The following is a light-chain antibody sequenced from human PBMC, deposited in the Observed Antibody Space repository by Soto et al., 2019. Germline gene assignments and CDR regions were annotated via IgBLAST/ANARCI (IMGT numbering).Light chain of an antibody. J-gene: IGLJ2*01. CDR1: SSDVGGYNY. CDR2: DVS. Sequence: QSVLTQPASVSGSPAQSITLSCTGTSSDVGGYNYVSLYQQHPGKAPKRMIYDVSNRPSGVSNRFSGSKSGNTASLTISGLQAEDEAAYYCSSYTSSSTYVVFRGGTKLTVL. V-gene: IGLV2-14*01. CDR3: SSYTSSSTYVV.